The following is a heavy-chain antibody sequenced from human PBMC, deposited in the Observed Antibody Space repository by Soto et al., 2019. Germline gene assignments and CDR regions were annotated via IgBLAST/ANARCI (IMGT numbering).Heavy chain of an antibody. V-gene: IGHV3-66*01. D-gene: IGHD3-22*01. CDR1: GFDISDKS. CDR3: AREAVIVIAAPEYYFDR. Sequence: PGGSLRLSCAASGFDISDKSMSWVRRAPGKGLEWVSIIYTGGYTNYADSVKGRFTISRDISKNTLYLQMDSLRAEDTAVYYCAREAVIVIAAPEYYFDRWGQGTLVTVSS. J-gene: IGHJ1*01. CDR2: IYTGGYT.